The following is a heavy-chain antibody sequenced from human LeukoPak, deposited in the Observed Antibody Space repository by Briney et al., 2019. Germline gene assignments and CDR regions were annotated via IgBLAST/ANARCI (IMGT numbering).Heavy chain of an antibody. CDR3: ARGPYFDWLPFDY. Sequence: SETLSLTCAVYGGSFSGYYWSWIRQPPGKGLGWIGEINHSGSTNYNPSLKSRVTISVDTSKNQFSLKLSSVTAADTAVYYCARGPYFDWLPFDYWGQGTLVAVSS. D-gene: IGHD3-9*01. CDR1: GGSFSGYY. V-gene: IGHV4-34*01. J-gene: IGHJ4*02. CDR2: INHSGST.